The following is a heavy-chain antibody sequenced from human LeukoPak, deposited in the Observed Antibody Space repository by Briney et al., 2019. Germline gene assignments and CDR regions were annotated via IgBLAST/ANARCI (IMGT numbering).Heavy chain of an antibody. V-gene: IGHV3-30*19. CDR1: GFTFSSYA. J-gene: IGHJ4*02. CDR3: VRESEYYFDHSASFDY. Sequence: GGSLRLSCTAPGFTFSSYAIHWIRQAPGKGLEWVAVMSSDGNAMFYADSVKGRFTISRDNSKNTLYLKMNSLRAEDTAVYYCVRESEYYFDHSASFDYWGQGTLVTVSS. CDR2: MSSDGNAM. D-gene: IGHD3-22*01.